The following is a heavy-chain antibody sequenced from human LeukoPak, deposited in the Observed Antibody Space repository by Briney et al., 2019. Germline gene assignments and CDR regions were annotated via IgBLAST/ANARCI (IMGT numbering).Heavy chain of an antibody. Sequence: GGSLRLSCAASRFTVSSNYMSRVRQAPGKGLEWVSVIYSGGSTYYADSVKGRFIVSRDNSKNTLYLQMSSPTTDDTAVYYCAKDGVAGFCPGGTCYSVDYWGRGTLVTVSS. J-gene: IGHJ4*02. CDR1: RFTVSSNY. CDR2: IYSGGST. D-gene: IGHD2-15*01. V-gene: IGHV3-53*05. CDR3: AKDGVAGFCPGGTCYSVDY.